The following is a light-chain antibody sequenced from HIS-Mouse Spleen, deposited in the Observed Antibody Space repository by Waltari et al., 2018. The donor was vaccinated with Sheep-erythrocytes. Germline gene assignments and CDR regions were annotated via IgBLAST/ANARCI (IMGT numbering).Light chain of an antibody. V-gene: IGLV1-40*01. J-gene: IGLJ3*02. Sequence: QSVLTQPPSVSGAPGQRVTISFTGSSSNIGAGYDVHWYQQLPGTAPKPLIYGNSNRPSGVPDRFSGSKSGTSASLAITGLQAEDEADYYCQSYDSSLSGNWVFGGGTKLTVL. CDR2: GNS. CDR3: QSYDSSLSGNWV. CDR1: SSNIGAGYD.